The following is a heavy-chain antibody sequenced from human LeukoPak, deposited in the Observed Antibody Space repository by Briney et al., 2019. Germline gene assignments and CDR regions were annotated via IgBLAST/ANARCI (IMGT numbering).Heavy chain of an antibody. CDR2: INPNSGGT. CDR3: GLLQVVPADGMDV. CDR1: GYTFTGYY. J-gene: IGHJ6*02. Sequence: VASVRVSCKASGYTFTGYYMHWVRQAPGQGLEWMGWINPNSGGTNYAQKFQGRVTMTRDTSISTAYMELSRLRSDDTAVYYCGLLQVVPADGMDVWGQGTTVTVSS. D-gene: IGHD2-2*01. V-gene: IGHV1-2*02.